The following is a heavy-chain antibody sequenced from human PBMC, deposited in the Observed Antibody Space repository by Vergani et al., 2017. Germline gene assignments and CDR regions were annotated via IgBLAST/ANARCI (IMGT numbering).Heavy chain of an antibody. Sequence: QLQLQQSGPGLVKPSETLFLTCTVSADSISSGSYYWGWIRQPPGKSLEWIGSIYYSGNTYYNPSLKSRVTISVDTSRNHFSLNLTSVTAADTAMYYCARHSRAHCVSTSCYWPLPLRYWGQGALVTVSS. J-gene: IGHJ4*02. CDR1: ADSISSGSYY. D-gene: IGHD2-2*01. CDR2: IYYSGNT. V-gene: IGHV4-39*01. CDR3: ARHSRAHCVSTSCYWPLPLRY.